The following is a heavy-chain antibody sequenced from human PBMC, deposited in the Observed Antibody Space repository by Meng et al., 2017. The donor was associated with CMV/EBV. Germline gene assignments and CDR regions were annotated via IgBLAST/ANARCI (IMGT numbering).Heavy chain of an antibody. V-gene: IGHV1-2*02. Sequence: ASVKVSCKASGYTFTGYYMRWVRQAPGQGLEWRGWINPNSGGTNYAQKFQGRVTMTRDTAISNAYMELSRLRSDDTAVYYCARDRNYDFWSGYYTGVDYWGQGTMVTVSS. D-gene: IGHD3-3*01. J-gene: IGHJ4*02. CDR2: INPNSGGT. CDR1: GYTFTGYY. CDR3: ARDRNYDFWSGYYTGVDY.